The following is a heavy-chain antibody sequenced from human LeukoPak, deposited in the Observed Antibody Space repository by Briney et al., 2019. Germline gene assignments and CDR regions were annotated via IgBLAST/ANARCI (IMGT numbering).Heavy chain of an antibody. Sequence: GGALRLSCAASGFTFSSYAMSWVRQAPGKGLEWVSAISGSGGSTYYADSVKGRFTISRDNSKNTVYLQMNSLRVEDTSVYYCYYASGSYPWGQGTLVTVSS. J-gene: IGHJ5*02. CDR2: ISGSGGST. CDR1: GFTFSSYA. CDR3: YYASGSYP. D-gene: IGHD3-10*01. V-gene: IGHV3-23*01.